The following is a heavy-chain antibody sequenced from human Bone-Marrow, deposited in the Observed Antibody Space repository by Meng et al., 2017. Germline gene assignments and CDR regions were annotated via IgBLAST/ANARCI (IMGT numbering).Heavy chain of an antibody. Sequence: LQACAPVLVKPSGPLSPTRAFSGGSISSDYCGWIRQPPGKGLEWIGYISYSGSTNYNPSLKSRVTISVDTSKNQFSLKLSSVTAADTAVYYCARGKKYSSGWYGEIGYWGQGTLVTVSS. CDR1: GGSISSDY. CDR3: ARGKKYSSGWYGEIGY. CDR2: ISYSGST. J-gene: IGHJ4*02. V-gene: IGHV4-59*01. D-gene: IGHD6-19*01.